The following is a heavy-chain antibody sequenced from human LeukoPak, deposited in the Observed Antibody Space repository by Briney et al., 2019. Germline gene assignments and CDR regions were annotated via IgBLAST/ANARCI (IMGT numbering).Heavy chain of an antibody. CDR2: VSAGATT. J-gene: IGHJ5*02. CDR3: VRAAGICSGSSCFPNWFDR. V-gene: IGHV3-74*01. Sequence: GGSLRLSCAASGFTFSSYWMHWVRQAPGKGLEWVSAVSAGATTWYADSVKGRFIISRDNSKNTLYLQMNSLRVEDSALHYCVRAAGICSGSSCFPNWFDRWGQGTLVTASS. CDR1: GFTFSSYW. D-gene: IGHD2-15*01.